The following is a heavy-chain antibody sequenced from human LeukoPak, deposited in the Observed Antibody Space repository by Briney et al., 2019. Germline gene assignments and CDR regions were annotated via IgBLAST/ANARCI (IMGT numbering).Heavy chain of an antibody. V-gene: IGHV3-21*01. D-gene: IGHD3-10*01. CDR3: ARGFGLLWCGDLDYYYMDV. Sequence: GGSLRLSCAASGFTFSSYSMNWVRQAPGKGLEWVSSISSSSSYIYYADSVKGRFTISRDNAKNSLYLQMNSLRAEDTAVYYCARGFGLLWCGDLDYYYMDVWGKGTTVTVSS. CDR2: ISSSSSYI. J-gene: IGHJ6*03. CDR1: GFTFSSYS.